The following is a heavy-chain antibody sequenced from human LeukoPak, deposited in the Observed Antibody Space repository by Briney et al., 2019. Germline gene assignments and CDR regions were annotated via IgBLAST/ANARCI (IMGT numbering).Heavy chain of an antibody. CDR3: ARGHYGMDV. CDR2: ISTSSSYT. Sequence: GGSLRLPCAASGFTFSDYYMSWIRQVPGKGLEWVSYISTSSSYTYYADSVKGRFTISRDNTKNSLYLQMNSLRAEDTAVYYCARGHYGMDVWGQGNTVTVSS. V-gene: IGHV3-11*03. CDR1: GFTFSDYY. J-gene: IGHJ6*02.